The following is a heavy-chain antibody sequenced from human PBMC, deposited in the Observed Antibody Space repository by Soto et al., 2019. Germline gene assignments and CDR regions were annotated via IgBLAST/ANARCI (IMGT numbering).Heavy chain of an antibody. V-gene: IGHV1-8*01. CDR1: GYTFTSYD. Sequence: ASVKVSCKGCGYTFTSYDINWVRQATGQGREGMGWMNPNSGNTGYAQKFQGRVTMTRNTSISTAYMELSSLRSEDTAVYYCASNCDFWSGYTNSYYYYYMDVWGKGTPVTVSS. CDR2: MNPNSGNT. D-gene: IGHD3-3*01. CDR3: ASNCDFWSGYTNSYYYYYMDV. J-gene: IGHJ6*03.